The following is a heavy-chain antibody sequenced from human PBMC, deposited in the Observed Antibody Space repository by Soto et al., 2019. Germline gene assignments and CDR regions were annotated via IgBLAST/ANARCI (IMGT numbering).Heavy chain of an antibody. V-gene: IGHV3-23*01. CDR1: GFTFSSYA. D-gene: IGHD4-17*01. CDR2: ISGSGSST. Sequence: GSLRLSCAASGFTFSSYAMSWVRQAPGKGQEWVSAISGSGSSTYYADSVKGRFTISRDNSKNTLYLQMNSLRAEDTAVYYCAKDRVPDYGYYPPYYNWFDPWGQGTLVTVSS. CDR3: AKDRVPDYGYYPPYYNWFDP. J-gene: IGHJ5*02.